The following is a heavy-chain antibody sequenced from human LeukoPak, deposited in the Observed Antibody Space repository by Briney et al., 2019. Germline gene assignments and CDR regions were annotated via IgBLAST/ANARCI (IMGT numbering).Heavy chain of an antibody. CDR2: ISAYNGNT. J-gene: IGHJ4*02. Sequence: ASVKVSCKASGYTFSSYGINWVRQAPGQGLEWMGWISAYNGNTNYAQKLQGRVTMTIDTSTSTAYMELRSLRSDDTAVYYCARDSTYYYDSSGGGLEDWGQGTLVTVSS. V-gene: IGHV1-18*01. CDR1: GYTFSSYG. CDR3: ARDSTYYYDSSGGGLED. D-gene: IGHD3-22*01.